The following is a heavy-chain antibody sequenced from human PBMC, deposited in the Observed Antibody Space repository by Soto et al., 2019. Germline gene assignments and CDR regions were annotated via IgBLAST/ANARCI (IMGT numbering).Heavy chain of an antibody. D-gene: IGHD3-10*01. Sequence: PVNVSCKPSGDTFSSHVITWVRRAPGQGLEWMGGIIPIFDTTNYAQKFQGRVTITADESTSTAYVDLSSLRPDDTAVYYCARAQTMHLGDAYDIWGQGTVVT. V-gene: IGHV1-69*13. J-gene: IGHJ3*02. CDR2: IIPIFDTT. CDR1: GDTFSSHV. CDR3: ARAQTMHLGDAYDI.